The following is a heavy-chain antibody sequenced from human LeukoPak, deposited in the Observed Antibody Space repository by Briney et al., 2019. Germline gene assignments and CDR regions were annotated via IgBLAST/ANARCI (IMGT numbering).Heavy chain of an antibody. J-gene: IGHJ4*02. Sequence: GESLRLSCAASGFTFTTYWMSWVRQAPGKGLEWVGRIKSKTDGGTTDYAAPVKGRFTISRDDSKNTLYLQMNSLKTEDTAVYYCTTGLRYFDWLSGLRDYWGQGTLVTVSS. CDR3: TTGLRYFDWLSGLRDY. D-gene: IGHD3-9*01. CDR2: IKSKTDGGTT. CDR1: GFTFTTYW. V-gene: IGHV3-15*01.